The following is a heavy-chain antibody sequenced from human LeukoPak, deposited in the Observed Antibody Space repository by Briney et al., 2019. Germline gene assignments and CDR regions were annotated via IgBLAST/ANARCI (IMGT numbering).Heavy chain of an antibody. CDR1: GFTFSSYA. J-gene: IGHJ4*02. CDR2: ISYDGSNK. D-gene: IGHD2-2*01. V-gene: IGHV3-30-3*01. CDR3: AREGGYCSSTSCSSPY. Sequence: PGGSLRLSCAASGFTFSSYAMHWVRQAPGKGLEWVAVISYDGSNKYYADSVKGRFTISRDNSKNTLYLQMNSLRAEDTAVYYCAREGGYCSSTSCSSPYWGQGTLVTVSS.